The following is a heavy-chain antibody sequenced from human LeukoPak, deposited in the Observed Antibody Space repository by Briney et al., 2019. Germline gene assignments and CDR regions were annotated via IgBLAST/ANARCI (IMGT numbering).Heavy chain of an antibody. V-gene: IGHV3-30*03. CDR2: ISYDGSNK. Sequence: GGSLRLSCAASGFTFSSYGMHWVRQAPGKGLEWVAVISYDGSNKYYADSVKGRFTISRDNSKNTLYLQMNSLRAEDTAVYYCAAFHSNSSTTYFDYWGQGTLVTVSS. D-gene: IGHD6-13*01. CDR1: GFTFSSYG. CDR3: AAFHSNSSTTYFDY. J-gene: IGHJ4*02.